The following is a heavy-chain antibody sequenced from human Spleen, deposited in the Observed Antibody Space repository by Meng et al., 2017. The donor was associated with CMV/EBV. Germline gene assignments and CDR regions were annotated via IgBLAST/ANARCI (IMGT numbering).Heavy chain of an antibody. CDR1: GGSISSSSYY. J-gene: IGHJ4*02. D-gene: IGHD6-6*01. V-gene: IGHV4-39*01. CDR2: IYYSGST. CDR3: ASAPSIAPNYYFDY. Sequence: SGGSISSSSYYWGWIRQPPGKGLEWIGSIYYSGSTYYNPSLKSRVTISVDTSKNQFSLKLSSVTAADTAVYYCASAPSIAPNYYFDYWGQGTLVTVSS.